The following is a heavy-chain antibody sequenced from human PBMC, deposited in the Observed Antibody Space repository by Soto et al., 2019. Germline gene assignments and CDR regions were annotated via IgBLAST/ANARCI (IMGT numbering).Heavy chain of an antibody. V-gene: IGHV3-9*01. Sequence: EVQLVESGGGLVQPGRSLRLSCAASGFTFDDYAMHWVRQAPGKGLEWVSGISWNSGSIGYADSVKGRFTISRDNAKNSLYLQMNSLRAEDTALYYCAKDGRVIAAAGTFHYYYYYMDVWGKGTTVTVSS. CDR2: ISWNSGSI. CDR3: AKDGRVIAAAGTFHYYYYYMDV. J-gene: IGHJ6*03. D-gene: IGHD6-13*01. CDR1: GFTFDDYA.